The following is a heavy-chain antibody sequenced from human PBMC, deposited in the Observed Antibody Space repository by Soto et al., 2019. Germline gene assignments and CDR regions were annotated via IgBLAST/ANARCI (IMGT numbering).Heavy chain of an antibody. CDR1: GFTFSSYA. V-gene: IGHV3-23*01. J-gene: IGHJ4*02. Sequence: FCAASGFTFSSYAMSWVRQAPGKGLEWVSAISGSGGSTYYADSVKGRFTISGDNSKNTVYLQMNSLRVDDTALYYCAKDRHPDGIWTFDSWGQGTLVTVSS. CDR2: ISGSGGST. CDR3: AKDRHPDGIWTFDS. D-gene: IGHD1-1*01.